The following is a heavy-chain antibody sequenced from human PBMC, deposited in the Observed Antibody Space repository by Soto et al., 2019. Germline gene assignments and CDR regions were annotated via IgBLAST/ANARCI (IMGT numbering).Heavy chain of an antibody. D-gene: IGHD6-13*01. CDR3: ARLGDSSSWYAFDI. Sequence: SETLSLTCTVSGGSISSYYWSWIRQPPGKGLEWIGYIYYSGSTNYNPSLKSRVTISVDTSKNQFSLKLSSVTAADTAVYYCARLGDSSSWYAFDIWGQGTMVTVSS. CDR1: GGSISSYY. CDR2: IYYSGST. V-gene: IGHV4-59*01. J-gene: IGHJ3*02.